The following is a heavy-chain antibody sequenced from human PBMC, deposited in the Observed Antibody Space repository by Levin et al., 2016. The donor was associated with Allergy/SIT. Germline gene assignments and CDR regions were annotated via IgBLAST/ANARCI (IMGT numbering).Heavy chain of an antibody. J-gene: IGHJ4*02. D-gene: IGHD1-1*01. Sequence: RQAPGKGLEWIGSIYYSGSTYYNPSLKSRVTISVDTSKNQFSLKLSSVTAADTAVYYCASYRVQGDYWGQGTLVTVSS. CDR2: IYYSGST. CDR3: ASYRVQGDY. V-gene: IGHV4-39*01.